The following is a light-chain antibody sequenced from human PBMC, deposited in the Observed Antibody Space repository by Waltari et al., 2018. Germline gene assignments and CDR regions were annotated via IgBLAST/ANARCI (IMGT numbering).Light chain of an antibody. CDR2: DTS. CDR1: QDISNY. V-gene: IGKV1-33*01. J-gene: IGKJ5*01. CDR3: EQYENVPVT. Sequence: DIQVTQSPSSLSASVGDRVTITCQTSQDISNYLNWYQQKPWKHPTLLIYDTSHLQTGVPSRFSGSGGGTDFTFTISSLQPEDIATYYCEQYENVPVTFGQGTRLEIK.